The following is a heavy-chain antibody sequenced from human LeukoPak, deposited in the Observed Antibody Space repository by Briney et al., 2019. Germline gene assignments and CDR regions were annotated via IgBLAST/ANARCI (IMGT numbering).Heavy chain of an antibody. Sequence: GRSLRLSCAASGFTFSSYGMHWVRQAPGKGLEWVAVIWYDGSNKYYADSVKGRFTISRDNSKNTLYLQMNSLRAEDTAVYYCARDYSSGWYKGFDYWGQGTLVTVSS. CDR3: ARDYSSGWYKGFDY. D-gene: IGHD6-19*01. J-gene: IGHJ4*02. CDR2: IWYDGSNK. CDR1: GFTFSSYG. V-gene: IGHV3-33*01.